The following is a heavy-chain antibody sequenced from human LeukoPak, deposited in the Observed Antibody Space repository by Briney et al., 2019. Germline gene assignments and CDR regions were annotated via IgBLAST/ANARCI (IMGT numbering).Heavy chain of an antibody. J-gene: IGHJ4*01. CDR2: ISATSNYI. Sequence: PGGSLRLSCAASGFTFSSYWMHWVRQAPGTGLVWVSSISATSNYIYYADSVKGRFTISRDNAKNSLYLQMNSLRAEDTAVYYCARDTSGYTFDDCGHRNLVSVSS. CDR1: GFTFSSYW. CDR3: ARDTSGYTFDD. D-gene: IGHD5-18*01. V-gene: IGHV3-21*01.